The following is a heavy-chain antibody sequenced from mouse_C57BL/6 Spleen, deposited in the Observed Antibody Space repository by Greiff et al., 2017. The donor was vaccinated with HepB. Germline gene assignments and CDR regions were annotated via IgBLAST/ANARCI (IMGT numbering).Heavy chain of an antibody. Sequence: LQQPGAELVMPGASVKLSCKASGYTFTSYWMHWVKQRPGQGLEWIGEIDPSDSYTNYNQKFKGKSTLTVDKSSSTAYMQLSSLTSEDSAVYYCARLHLYAMDYWGQGTSVTVSS. CDR1: GYTFTSYW. CDR3: ARLHLYAMDY. CDR2: IDPSDSYT. J-gene: IGHJ4*01. V-gene: IGHV1-69*01.